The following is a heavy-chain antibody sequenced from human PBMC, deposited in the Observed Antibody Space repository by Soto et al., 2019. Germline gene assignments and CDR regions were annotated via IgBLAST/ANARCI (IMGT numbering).Heavy chain of an antibody. D-gene: IGHD6-19*01. V-gene: IGHV3-23*01. J-gene: IGHJ4*02. CDR3: AKVSSGWYDYFDY. CDR1: GFTFSSYA. Sequence: EVQLLESGGGLVQPGGSLRLSCAASGFTFSSYAMSWVCQAPGKGLEWVSAISGSGGSTYYADSEKGRFTISRDNSKNTLYLQMNSLRAEDTAVYYCAKVSSGWYDYFDYWGQGTLVTVSS. CDR2: ISGSGGST.